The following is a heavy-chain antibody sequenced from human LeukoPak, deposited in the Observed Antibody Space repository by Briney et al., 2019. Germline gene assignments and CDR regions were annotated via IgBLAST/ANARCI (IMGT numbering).Heavy chain of an antibody. CDR3: ARDERVPAALEMSNWFDP. Sequence: SETLSLTCAVYGGSFSGYYWSWIRQPPGKGLEWIGEINHSGSTNYNPSLKSRVTISVDTSKNQFSLKLSSVTAADTAVYYCARDERVPAALEMSNWFDPWGQGTLVTVSS. CDR1: GGSFSGYY. J-gene: IGHJ5*02. D-gene: IGHD2-2*01. V-gene: IGHV4-34*01. CDR2: INHSGST.